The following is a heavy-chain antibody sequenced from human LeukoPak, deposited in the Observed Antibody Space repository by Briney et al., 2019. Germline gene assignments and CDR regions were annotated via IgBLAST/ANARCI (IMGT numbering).Heavy chain of an antibody. CDR2: IRYDGSNK. V-gene: IGHV3-30*02. CDR1: GFTFSSYG. J-gene: IGHJ4*02. CDR3: AKPHFDY. Sequence: GGSLRLSCAASGFTFSSYGMHWVHQAPGKGLEWVAFIRYDGSNKYYADSVKGRFTISRDNSRNTLYLQMNSLRAEDTAVYYCAKPHFDYWGQGALVTVSS.